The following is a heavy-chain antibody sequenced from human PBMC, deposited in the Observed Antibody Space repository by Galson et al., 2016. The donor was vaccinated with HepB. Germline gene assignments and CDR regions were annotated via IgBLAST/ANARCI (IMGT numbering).Heavy chain of an antibody. CDR1: GFNIGSYA. CDR2: ISNTGSHT. Sequence: SLRLSCAGSGFNIGSYAMSWVRQAPGKGLEWVSAISNTGSHTYYADSARGRFTTSRDNSRNTLYLQLHSLQGDDPATYYCPKIGAGLTGPDAFDIWVLGTMVTVSA. V-gene: IGHV3-23*01. D-gene: IGHD3-9*01. J-gene: IGHJ3*02. CDR3: PKIGAGLTGPDAFDI.